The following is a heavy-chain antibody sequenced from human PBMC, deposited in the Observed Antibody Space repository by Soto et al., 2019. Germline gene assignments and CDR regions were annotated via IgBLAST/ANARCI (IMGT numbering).Heavy chain of an antibody. Sequence: PGGSLRLSCAASGFTFSSYGMHWVRQAPGKGLEGVAVISYDGSNKYYADSVKGRFTISRDNSKNTLYLQMNSLRAEDTAVYYCAKVEGIQLWLRSYYYYYGMDVWGQGTTVTVSS. D-gene: IGHD5-18*01. CDR2: ISYDGSNK. J-gene: IGHJ6*02. CDR1: GFTFSSYG. V-gene: IGHV3-30*18. CDR3: AKVEGIQLWLRSYYYYYGMDV.